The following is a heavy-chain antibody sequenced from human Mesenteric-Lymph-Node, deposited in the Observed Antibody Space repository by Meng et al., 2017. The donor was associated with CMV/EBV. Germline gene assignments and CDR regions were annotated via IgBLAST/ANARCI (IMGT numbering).Heavy chain of an antibody. D-gene: IGHD2-2*02. CDR2: IYSGDNGT. CDR3: ARGGYCSTTGCYNRWYFDL. Sequence: GGSLRLSCAASGFTFSSYAMSWDRQAPGKGLEWVSIIYSGDNGTYYAESMKGRFTISRDNAKKSLFLQMNSLRAEDTAVYYCARGGYCSTTGCYNRWYFDLWGRGTLVTVSS. CDR1: GFTFSSYA. J-gene: IGHJ2*01. V-gene: IGHV3-23*03.